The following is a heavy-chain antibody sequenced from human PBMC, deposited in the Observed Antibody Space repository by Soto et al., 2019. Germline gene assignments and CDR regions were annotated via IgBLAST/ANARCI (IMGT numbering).Heavy chain of an antibody. CDR1: GGSISSYY. CDR2: IYHGGTS. J-gene: IGHJ5*02. D-gene: IGHD3-16*01. CDR3: ARGPIMTKIGGVPEAINCFDP. Sequence: SETLSLTCTVSGGSISSYYWSWIRQPPGKGLEWIAHIYHGGTSKYNPSLKSRVTISVDTSKNQFSLELSSVTAADTAVYYCARGPIMTKIGGVPEAINCFDPWGQGTLVTVSS. V-gene: IGHV4-59*01.